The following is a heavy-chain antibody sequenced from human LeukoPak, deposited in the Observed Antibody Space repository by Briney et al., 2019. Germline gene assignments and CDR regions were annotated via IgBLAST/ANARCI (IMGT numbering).Heavy chain of an antibody. J-gene: IGHJ4*02. Sequence: PGGSLRLSCAASGFTLSDYYMSWIRQAPGKGREWVSYISSSGSTIYYADSVKGRFTISRDNAKNSLYLQMNSLRAEDTAVYYCARENYYDSSGYYPYYFDYWGQGTLVTVSS. CDR1: GFTLSDYY. CDR2: ISSSGSTI. V-gene: IGHV3-11*01. D-gene: IGHD3-22*01. CDR3: ARENYYDSSGYYPYYFDY.